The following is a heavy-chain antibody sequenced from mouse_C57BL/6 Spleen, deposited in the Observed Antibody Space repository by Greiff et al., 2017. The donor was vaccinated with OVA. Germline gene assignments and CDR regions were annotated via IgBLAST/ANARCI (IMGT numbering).Heavy chain of an antibody. CDR1: GYSITSGYY. CDR2: ISYDGSN. Sequence: ESGPGLVKPSQSLSLTCSVTGYSITSGYYWNWIRQFPGNKLEWMGYISYDGSNNYNPSLKNRISITRDTSKNQFFLKLNSVTTEDTATYYCARTSYVNYAMDYWGQGTSVTVSS. D-gene: IGHD1-1*01. CDR3: ARTSYVNYAMDY. J-gene: IGHJ4*01. V-gene: IGHV3-6*01.